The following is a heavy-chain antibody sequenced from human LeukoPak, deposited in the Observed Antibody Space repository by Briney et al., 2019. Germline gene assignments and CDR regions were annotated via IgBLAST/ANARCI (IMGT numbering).Heavy chain of an antibody. CDR3: ARGGEWLVSWRGFDP. J-gene: IGHJ5*02. Sequence: ASVKVSCTASGYTFTSYDINWVRQATGQGLEWMGWMNPNSGNTGYAQKFQGRVTMTRNTSISTAYMELSSLRSEDTAVYYCARGGEWLVSWRGFDPWGQGTLVTVSS. CDR2: MNPNSGNT. CDR1: GYTFTSYD. V-gene: IGHV1-8*01. D-gene: IGHD3-3*01.